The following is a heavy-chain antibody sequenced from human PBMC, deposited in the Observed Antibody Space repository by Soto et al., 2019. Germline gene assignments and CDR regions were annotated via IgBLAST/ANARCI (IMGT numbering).Heavy chain of an antibody. Sequence: GESLKISCAASGFTFSSYAMSWVRQAPGKGLEWVSAIGGSGGSTYYADSVKGRFTISRDNSKNTLYLQMNSLRAEDTAVYYCAKNGILYPFDYWGQGTLVTVSS. D-gene: IGHD2-8*01. V-gene: IGHV3-23*01. CDR3: AKNGILYPFDY. J-gene: IGHJ4*02. CDR2: IGGSGGST. CDR1: GFTFSSYA.